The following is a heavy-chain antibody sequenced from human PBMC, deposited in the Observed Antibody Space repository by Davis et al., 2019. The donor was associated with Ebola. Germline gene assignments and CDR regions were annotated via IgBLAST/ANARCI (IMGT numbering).Heavy chain of an antibody. CDR2: ISGSGGST. CDR1: GFTFSSYG. CDR3: AKDDFSSSWVYYYGMDV. J-gene: IGHJ6*02. Sequence: GESLKISCGTSGFTFSSYGMNWVRQAPGKGLEWVSAISGSGGSTYYADSVKGRFTISRDNSKNTLYLQMNSLRAEDTAVYYCAKDDFSSSWVYYYGMDVWGQGTTVTVSS. D-gene: IGHD6-6*01. V-gene: IGHV3-23*01.